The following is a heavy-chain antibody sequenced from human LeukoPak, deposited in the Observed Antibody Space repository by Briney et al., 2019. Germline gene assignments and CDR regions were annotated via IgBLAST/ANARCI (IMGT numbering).Heavy chain of an antibody. D-gene: IGHD3-3*01. CDR2: IYSGGST. CDR3: ATNYDFWSGYYMEFDY. CDR1: GFTFSSNY. V-gene: IGHV3-66*02. J-gene: IGHJ4*02. Sequence: GGSLRLSCAASGFTFSSNYMSWVRQAPGKGLEWVSVIYSGGSTYYSDSVKGRFTISRDNSKNTLYLLMNSLRAEDTAVYYCATNYDFWSGYYMEFDYWGQGTLVTVSS.